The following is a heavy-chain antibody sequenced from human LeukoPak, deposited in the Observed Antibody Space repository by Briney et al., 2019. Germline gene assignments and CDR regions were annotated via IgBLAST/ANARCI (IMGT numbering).Heavy chain of an antibody. CDR2: IDQSGTT. CDR3: TSVPHYYFGYGYFDS. D-gene: IGHD3-10*01. Sequence: PSESLSLTCVVYGGSFSGYYWSWLRQPPGKGLEWIGEIDQSGTTNYNPSLKSRVSISVDTSKKQFSLTLTSMSAADTAVYYCTSVPHYYFGYGYFDSLVQGTLVTVSS. CDR1: GGSFSGYY. J-gene: IGHJ4*02. V-gene: IGHV4-34*01.